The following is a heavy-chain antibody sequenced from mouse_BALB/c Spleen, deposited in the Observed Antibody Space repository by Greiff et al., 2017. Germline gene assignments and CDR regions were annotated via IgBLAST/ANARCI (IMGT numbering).Heavy chain of an antibody. Sequence: EVKLMESGGGLVKPGGSLKLSCAASGFTFSSYAMSWVRQSPEKRLEWVAEISSGGSYTYYPDTVTGRFTISRDNAKNTLYLEMSSLRSEDTAMYYCARDSYYGSSYFDYWGQGTTLTVSS. V-gene: IGHV5-9-4*01. J-gene: IGHJ2*01. CDR2: ISSGGSYT. CDR3: ARDSYYGSSYFDY. CDR1: GFTFSSYA. D-gene: IGHD1-1*01.